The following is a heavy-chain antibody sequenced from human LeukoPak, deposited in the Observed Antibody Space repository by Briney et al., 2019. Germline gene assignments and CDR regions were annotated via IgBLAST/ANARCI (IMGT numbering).Heavy chain of an antibody. CDR1: GFTFSSHG. Sequence: GGSLRLSCAASGFTFSSHGMNWVRQAPGKGLEWVSTIISNGGSTYYADSVKGRFTISRDNSKNTVSLQMSSLRAEDTALYYCVKDGLAFCGGDCYSYFDYWGQGTLVTVSS. CDR2: IISNGGST. D-gene: IGHD2-21*02. CDR3: VKDGLAFCGGDCYSYFDY. J-gene: IGHJ4*02. V-gene: IGHV3-64D*06.